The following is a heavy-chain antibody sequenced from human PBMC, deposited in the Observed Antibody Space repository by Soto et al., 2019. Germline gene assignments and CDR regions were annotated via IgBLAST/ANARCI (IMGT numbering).Heavy chain of an antibody. J-gene: IGHJ5*02. CDR1: GGSISSGGYY. V-gene: IGHV4-31*03. D-gene: IGHD3-22*01. Sequence: LSLTCTVSGGSISSGGYYWSWIRQHPGKGLEWIGYIYHSGTTYYNPSLKSRVTISVDTSKNQFSLKLSSVTAADTAVYYCARAHPYYYDSRGYSNWFDPWGKGTLVTVSS. CDR3: ARAHPYYYDSRGYSNWFDP. CDR2: IYHSGTT.